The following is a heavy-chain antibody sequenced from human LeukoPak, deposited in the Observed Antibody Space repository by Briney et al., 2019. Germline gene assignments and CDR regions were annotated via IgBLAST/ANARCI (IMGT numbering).Heavy chain of an antibody. CDR1: GYNFTSYW. J-gene: IGHJ4*02. CDR2: IYPGDSDT. V-gene: IGHV5-51*01. Sequence: GESLKISCKGSGYNFTSYWIGWVRQMPGQGLEWMGIIYPGDSDTKYSPSFQGQVTISADKSINTAYLQWSGLKASDTAMFYCARQLGNACYAAYFDYWGQGTLVTVSS. D-gene: IGHD2-2*01. CDR3: ARQLGNACYAAYFDY.